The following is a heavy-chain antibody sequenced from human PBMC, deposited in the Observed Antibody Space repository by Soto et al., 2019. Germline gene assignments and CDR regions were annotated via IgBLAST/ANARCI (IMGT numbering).Heavy chain of an antibody. CDR3: GRGSSSSCHDY. Sequence: VQLVQSVAEVKKPGASVTVSCKASGYTFTSYGITWVRQAPGQGLEWMGWISAYNGNTNNAQELQGRVTATTDTSTRTAYMELRSLRSDDSALYYCGRGSSSSCHDYWGQGTLGNVAA. CDR1: GYTFTSYG. CDR2: ISAYNGNT. D-gene: IGHD6-13*01. J-gene: IGHJ4*02. V-gene: IGHV1-18*01.